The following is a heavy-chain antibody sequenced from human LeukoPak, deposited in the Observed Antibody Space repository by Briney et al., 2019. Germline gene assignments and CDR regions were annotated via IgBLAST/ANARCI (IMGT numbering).Heavy chain of an antibody. Sequence: GGSLRLSCAASGFSFSTIYMSWVRQTPGQGLEWVANINVDGTAEYYVDSVQGRFTISRDNAKNSLYLQMNSLRAEDTAVYYCARDPYRFAFDIWGQGTVVLVSS. CDR3: ARDPYRFAFDI. D-gene: IGHD1-26*01. CDR1: GFSFSTIY. J-gene: IGHJ3*02. V-gene: IGHV3-7*03. CDR2: INVDGTAE.